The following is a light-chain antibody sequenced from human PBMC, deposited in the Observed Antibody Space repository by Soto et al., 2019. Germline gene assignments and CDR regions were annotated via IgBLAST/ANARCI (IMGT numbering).Light chain of an antibody. CDR1: INDIGAFDY. Sequence: QSVLTQPTSLSGSPGQSITIYCTGNINDIGAFDYVSWYQQHPGKAPRLLIHGVRNLPPGISSRFSASKSGLTASLTISGLRADDEADYYCSSFTTNSFYVFGPGTKVTVL. J-gene: IGLJ1*01. V-gene: IGLV2-14*01. CDR3: SSFTTNSFYV. CDR2: GVR.